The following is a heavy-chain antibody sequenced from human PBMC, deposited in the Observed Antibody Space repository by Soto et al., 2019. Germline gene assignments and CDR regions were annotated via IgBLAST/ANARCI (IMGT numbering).Heavy chain of an antibody. CDR2: IYYSGST. Sequence: SETLSLTCTVSGASISSSSYFWGWIRQPPGKGLEWIGSIYYSGSTYYNPSLKSRVTVSVDTSKNQFSLNLSSVTAADTAVYYCARHPSNFWFDPWGQGTLVTVSS. J-gene: IGHJ5*02. V-gene: IGHV4-39*01. CDR3: ARHPSNFWFDP. D-gene: IGHD4-4*01. CDR1: GASISSSSYF.